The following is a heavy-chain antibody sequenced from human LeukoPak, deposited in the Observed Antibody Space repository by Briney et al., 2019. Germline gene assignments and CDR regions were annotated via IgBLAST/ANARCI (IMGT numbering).Heavy chain of an antibody. CDR3: AKGLGAARGTNAFDT. J-gene: IGHJ3*02. V-gene: IGHV3-9*03. Sequence: GGSLRLSCAASGFTFDDYAMHWVRQAPGKGLEWVSGISWNSGSIGYADSVKGRFTISRDNAKNSLYLQMSSLRAEDMALYYCAKGLGAARGTNAFDTWGQGTMVTVSS. D-gene: IGHD6-6*01. CDR1: GFTFDDYA. CDR2: ISWNSGSI.